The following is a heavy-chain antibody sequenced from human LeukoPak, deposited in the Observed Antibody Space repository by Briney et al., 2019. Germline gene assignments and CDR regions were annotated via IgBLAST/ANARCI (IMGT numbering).Heavy chain of an antibody. CDR1: GFTFSSYA. D-gene: IGHD3-3*01. CDR2: ISGSGGST. V-gene: IGHV3-23*01. J-gene: IGHJ4*02. Sequence: PGGSLRLSCAASGFTFSSYAMSWVRQAPGKGLEWVSAISGSGGSTYYADSVKGRFTISRDNSKNTLYLQMNSLRAEDTAVYYCARPASDYDFWSGYDYWGQGTLVTVSS. CDR3: ARPASDYDFWSGYDY.